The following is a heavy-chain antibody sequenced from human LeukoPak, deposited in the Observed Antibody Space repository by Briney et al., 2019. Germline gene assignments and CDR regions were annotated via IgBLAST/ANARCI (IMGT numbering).Heavy chain of an antibody. V-gene: IGHV3-73*01. D-gene: IGHD2-2*01. CDR1: GFTFSGSA. Sequence: GGSLRLSCAASGFTFSGSAMHWVRQAYGKGLELDGRIRSKANSYATAYAASVKGRFTISRDDSKNTAYLQMNSLKTEDTAVYYCYWRYCSSTSCLLYGMDVWGQGTTVTVSS. J-gene: IGHJ6*02. CDR3: YWRYCSSTSCLLYGMDV. CDR2: IRSKANSYAT.